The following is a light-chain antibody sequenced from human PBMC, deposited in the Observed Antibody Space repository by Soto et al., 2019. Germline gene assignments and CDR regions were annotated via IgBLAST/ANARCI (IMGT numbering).Light chain of an antibody. Sequence: DIQMTQSPSTLSASVGDRVTITCRASQSISSWLAWYQQKPGKAPKLLIYKASSLESGVPSRFGSSGSGTEFTLTISSLQPDDFATSYWQQYNSYSPYTFGQGTKLEIK. CDR3: QQYNSYSPYT. CDR1: QSISSW. V-gene: IGKV1-5*03. J-gene: IGKJ2*01. CDR2: KAS.